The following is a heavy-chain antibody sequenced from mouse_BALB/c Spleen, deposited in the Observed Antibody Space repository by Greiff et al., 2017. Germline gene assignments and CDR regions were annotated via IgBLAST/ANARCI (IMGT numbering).Heavy chain of an antibody. J-gene: IGHJ4*01. CDR1: GFTFSSFG. D-gene: IGHD1-1*01. Sequence: EVMLVESGGGLVQPGGSRKLSCAASGFTFSSFGMHWVRQAPEKGLEWVAYISSGSSTIYYADTVKGRFTISRDNPKNTLFLQMTSLRSEDTAMYYCARGSSHLGDAMDYWGQGTSVTVSS. V-gene: IGHV5-17*02. CDR2: ISSGSSTI. CDR3: ARGSSHLGDAMDY.